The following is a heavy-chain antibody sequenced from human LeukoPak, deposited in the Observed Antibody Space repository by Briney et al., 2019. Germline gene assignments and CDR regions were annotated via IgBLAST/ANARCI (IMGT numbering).Heavy chain of an antibody. V-gene: IGHV3-21*01. J-gene: IGHJ4*02. Sequence: GGSLRLSCAASGFTFSSYSLSWVRQAPGKGLEWVSSISSSSSYIYYADSVKGRFTISRDNAKNSLYLQMNSLRAEDTAVYYCARDSAGHDGFDYWGQGTLVTVSS. CDR1: GFTFSSYS. CDR3: ARDSAGHDGFDY. D-gene: IGHD1-1*01. CDR2: ISSSSSYI.